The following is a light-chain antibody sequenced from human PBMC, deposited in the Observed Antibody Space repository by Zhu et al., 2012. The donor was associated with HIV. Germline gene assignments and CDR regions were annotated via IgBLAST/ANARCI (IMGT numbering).Light chain of an antibody. CDR2: KAS. Sequence: DIQMTQSPSTLSASVGDRVTITCLASQNITTYLAWYQQKTGKAPKLLIYKASSLESGVPSRFSGSGSGTEFTLAISSLQPDDFATYYCQQYNSYPPAFGQGTKVEIK. CDR1: QNITTY. V-gene: IGKV1-5*03. CDR3: QQYNSYPPA. J-gene: IGKJ1*01.